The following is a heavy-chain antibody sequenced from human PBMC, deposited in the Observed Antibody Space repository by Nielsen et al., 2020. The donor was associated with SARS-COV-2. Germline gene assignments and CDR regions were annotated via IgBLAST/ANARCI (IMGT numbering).Heavy chain of an antibody. CDR1: GFTLRNYG. J-gene: IGHJ4*02. CDR2: MSYDGDSK. CDR3: ARDQLYYGSGGFDY. D-gene: IGHD3-10*01. V-gene: IGHV3-30*03. Sequence: GGSLKISCEASGFTLRNYGVHWVRQAPGKGLEWLAVMSYDGDSKYYADSVRGRFSISRDISKNTLYLQMNGLKLEDTAVYSCARDQLYYGSGGFDYWGQGTLVTVSS.